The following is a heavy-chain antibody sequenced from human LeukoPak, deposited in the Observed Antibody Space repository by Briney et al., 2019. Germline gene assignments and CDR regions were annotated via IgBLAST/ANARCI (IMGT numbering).Heavy chain of an antibody. J-gene: IGHJ5*02. D-gene: IGHD3-3*01. CDR1: GGSISSYY. CDR2: IYYSGST. V-gene: IGHV4-59*12. Sequence: SETLSLTCTVSGGSISSYYWSWIRQPPGKGLEWIGYIYYSGSTNYNPSLKSRVTISVDTSKNQFSLKLSSVTAADTAVYYCAREDAYYDHSGDWFDPWGQGTLVTVSS. CDR3: AREDAYYDHSGDWFDP.